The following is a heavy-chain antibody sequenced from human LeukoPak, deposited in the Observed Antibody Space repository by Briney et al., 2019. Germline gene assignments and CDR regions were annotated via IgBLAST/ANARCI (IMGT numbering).Heavy chain of an antibody. Sequence: ASVKVSCKASGFTFTSSAMQWVRQARGQRLEWIGWIVVGSGNTNYAQKFQGRVTMTRDTSISTAYMELSRLRSDDTAVYYCAGANWNDPNWFDPWGQGTLVTVSS. J-gene: IGHJ5*02. CDR1: GFTFTSSA. D-gene: IGHD1-20*01. CDR2: IVVGSGNT. CDR3: AGANWNDPNWFDP. V-gene: IGHV1-58*02.